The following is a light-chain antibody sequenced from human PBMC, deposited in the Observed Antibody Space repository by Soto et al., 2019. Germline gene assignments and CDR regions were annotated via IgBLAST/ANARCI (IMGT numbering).Light chain of an antibody. CDR2: AAP. J-gene: IGKJ1*01. Sequence: ATQMTQSPSSLSASVGDRITITCRASRDIGSDLSWYQQKQGKAPTLLIYAAPNLQSGVPSRFRGSRSGTELTITVSSLQPEDFETYDCLQDHDDSWTFGQGTKVDIK. CDR3: LQDHDDSWT. V-gene: IGKV1-6*01. CDR1: RDIGSD.